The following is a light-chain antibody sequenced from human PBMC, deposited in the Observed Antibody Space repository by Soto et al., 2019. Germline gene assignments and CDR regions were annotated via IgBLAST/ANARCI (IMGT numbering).Light chain of an antibody. CDR1: RSLTTW. V-gene: IGKV1-5*01. Sequence: DIQMTQSPSTLSASVGDRVTITCRASRSLTTWLAWYQQKPGKAPKLLISDASNLEGGVPSRFSGSGSGTEFTLTISSLQPDDFATYYCQQYNSYQGTVGQGTKVEIK. CDR3: QQYNSYQGT. J-gene: IGKJ1*01. CDR2: DAS.